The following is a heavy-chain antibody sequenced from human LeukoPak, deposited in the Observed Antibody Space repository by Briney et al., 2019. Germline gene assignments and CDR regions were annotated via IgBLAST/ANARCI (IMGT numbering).Heavy chain of an antibody. D-gene: IGHD6-13*01. V-gene: IGHV3-48*03. J-gene: IGHJ4*02. Sequence: PGGSLRLSCAASGFTFSTYEMDWVRLAPGKELEWVSYISSRGSSIYYADSVKGRFTISRDNAKNSLYLQMSSLRVEDTAVYYCARGAAGGDFDYWGQGTLVTVSS. CDR2: ISSRGSSI. CDR3: ARGAAGGDFDY. CDR1: GFTFSTYE.